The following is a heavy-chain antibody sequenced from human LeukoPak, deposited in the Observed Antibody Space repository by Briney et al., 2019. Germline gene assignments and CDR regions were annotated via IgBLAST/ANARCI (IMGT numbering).Heavy chain of an antibody. CDR3: ARLSYSSSFKSNAFDI. CDR1: GFTFSSYW. CDR2: INSDGSST. D-gene: IGHD6-13*01. Sequence: GGSLRLSCAASGFTFSSYWMHWVRQAPGKGLVWVSRINSDGSSTSYADSVKGRFTISRDNAKNSLYLQMNSLRAEDTALYYCARLSYSSSFKSNAFDIWGQGTMVTVSS. J-gene: IGHJ3*02. V-gene: IGHV3-74*01.